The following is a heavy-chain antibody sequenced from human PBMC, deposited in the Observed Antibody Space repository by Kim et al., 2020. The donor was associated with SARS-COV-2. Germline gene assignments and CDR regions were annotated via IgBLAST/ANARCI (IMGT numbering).Heavy chain of an antibody. D-gene: IGHD3-10*01. Sequence: SETLSLTCAVYGGSFSGYYWSWIRQPPGKGLEWIGEINHSGSTNYNPSLKSRVTISVDTSKNQFSLKLSSVTAADTAVYYCARGLQRITMVRGVITTPGPFDYWGQGTLVTVSS. CDR1: GGSFSGYY. V-gene: IGHV4-34*01. J-gene: IGHJ4*02. CDR3: ARGLQRITMVRGVITTPGPFDY. CDR2: INHSGST.